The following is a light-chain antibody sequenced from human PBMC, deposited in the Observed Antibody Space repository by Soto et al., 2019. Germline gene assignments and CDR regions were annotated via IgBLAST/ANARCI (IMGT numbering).Light chain of an antibody. CDR1: QSISSW. CDR2: DAS. J-gene: IGKJ2*01. CDR3: QQYNSNSKYT. V-gene: IGKV1-5*01. Sequence: DIQMTQSPSTLSASVGDRVTITCRASQSISSWLAWYLQRPGKAPKLLIYDASSLESGVPSRFSGSGSGTEFTLTISSLQPDDFATYYCQQYNSNSKYTFGQGTKV.